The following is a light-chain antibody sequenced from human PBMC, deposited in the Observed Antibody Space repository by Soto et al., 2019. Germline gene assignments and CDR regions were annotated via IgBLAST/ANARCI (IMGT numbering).Light chain of an antibody. V-gene: IGLV1-51*01. Sequence: QSFLTRPPSVSAAPGQKITISCSGTSSNIENYYVSWYHQLPGTAPKLLIYDNIKRPSGIPDRFSGSKSGTSATLAITGLQTGDEGDYSCGAWDSSLNVYVFGGGTKVTVL. J-gene: IGLJ1*01. CDR3: GAWDSSLNVYV. CDR2: DNI. CDR1: SSNIENYY.